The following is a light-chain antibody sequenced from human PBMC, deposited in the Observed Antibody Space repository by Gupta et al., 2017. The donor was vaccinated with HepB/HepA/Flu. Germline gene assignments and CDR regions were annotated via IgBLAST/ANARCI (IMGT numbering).Light chain of an antibody. Sequence: VVIPKSPLSLLVTLGHPASISCRSSQSLVYSDRNIYLNWFQQRPGKSPRRLIYKVSSRDSGVPDRFSGSGSGTDFTLKISRMQAEDVGVYYCMQDSHCPSCTFGQGTKLEIK. CDR1: QSLVYSDRNIY. CDR2: KVS. V-gene: IGKV2-30*01. J-gene: IGKJ2*02. CDR3: MQDSHCPSCT.